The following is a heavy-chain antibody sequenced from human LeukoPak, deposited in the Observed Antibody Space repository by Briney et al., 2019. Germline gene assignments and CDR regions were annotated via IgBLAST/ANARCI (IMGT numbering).Heavy chain of an antibody. J-gene: IGHJ6*02. CDR2: ISAYNGNT. CDR1: GYTFTSYG. CDR3: ARGSAEAAAGSHYYYYGMDV. D-gene: IGHD6-13*01. V-gene: IGHV1-18*01. Sequence: ASVKVSCKPSGYTFTSYGISWVRQAPGRGLEWMGWISAYNGNTNYAQKLQGRVIMTTDTSTSTAYMELRSLRSDDAAVYYCARGSAEAAAGSHYYYYGMDVWGQGTTVTVSS.